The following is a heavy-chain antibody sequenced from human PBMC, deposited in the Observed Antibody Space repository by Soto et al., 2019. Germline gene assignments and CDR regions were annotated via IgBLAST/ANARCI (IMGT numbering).Heavy chain of an antibody. D-gene: IGHD6-19*01. V-gene: IGHV1-46*01. CDR2: INPSGGST. Sequence: ASVKVSCKASGYTFTSYYMHWVRQAPGQGLEWMGIINPSGGSTSYAQKFQGRVTMTRDTSTSTVYMELSSLRSEDTAVYYRAGRGAVAGLSGAFDIWGQGTMVTVSS. CDR1: GYTFTSYY. CDR3: AGRGAVAGLSGAFDI. J-gene: IGHJ3*02.